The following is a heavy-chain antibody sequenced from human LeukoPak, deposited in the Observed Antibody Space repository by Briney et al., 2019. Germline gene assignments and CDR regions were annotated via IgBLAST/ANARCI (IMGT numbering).Heavy chain of an antibody. CDR1: GFTFSSYA. V-gene: IGHV3-23*01. CDR2: ITGRSGST. Sequence: GGSLRLSCAASGFTFSSYAMTWVRQAPGKGLEWVSGITGRSGSTYYADSVKGRFTISRDNSKNTLYLQMSSLRAEDTAVYHCARVIGYCSDTSCFEGNWGQGTLVTVSS. CDR3: ARVIGYCSDTSCFEGN. J-gene: IGHJ4*02. D-gene: IGHD2-2*01.